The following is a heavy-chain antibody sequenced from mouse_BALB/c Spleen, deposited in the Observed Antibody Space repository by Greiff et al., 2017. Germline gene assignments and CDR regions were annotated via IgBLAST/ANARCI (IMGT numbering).Heavy chain of an antibody. J-gene: IGHJ4*01. CDR3: VRKGDDYDDAMDY. Sequence: ESGPGLVAPSQSLSITCTVSGFSLTSYDISWIRQPPGKGLEWLGVIWTGGGTNYNSAFMSRLSISKDNSKSQVFLKMNSLQTDDTAIYYCVRKGDDYDDAMDYWGQGTSVTVSS. CDR1: GFSLTSYD. V-gene: IGHV2-9-2*01. CDR2: IWTGGGT. D-gene: IGHD2-4*01.